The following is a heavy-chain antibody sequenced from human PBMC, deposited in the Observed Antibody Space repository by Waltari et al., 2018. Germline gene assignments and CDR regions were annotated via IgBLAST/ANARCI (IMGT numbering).Heavy chain of an antibody. D-gene: IGHD2-2*01. CDR2: SSSSGSTI. CDR3: ARDRYGCSSTSCYAYYYYMDV. J-gene: IGHJ6*03. CDR1: GFTFSDYY. Sequence: QVQLVESGGGLVKPGGSLRLSCAASGFTFSDYYMSWIRPAPGKGLEWVSYSSSSGSTIYYADSVKGRVTISRDNAKNSLYLQMNSLRAEDTAVYYCARDRYGCSSTSCYAYYYYMDVWGKGTTVTVSS. V-gene: IGHV3-11*01.